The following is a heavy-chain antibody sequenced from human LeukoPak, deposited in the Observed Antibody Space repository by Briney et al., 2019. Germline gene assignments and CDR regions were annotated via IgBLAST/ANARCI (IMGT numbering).Heavy chain of an antibody. CDR3: ARNEDYYGSGSYLD. Sequence: ASVKVTCKASGYTFTSYAMNWVRQAPGQGLEWMGWINTNTGNPTYAQGFTGRFVFSLDTSVSTAYLQISSLKAEDTAVYYCARNEDYYGSGSYLDWGQGTLVTVSS. J-gene: IGHJ4*02. D-gene: IGHD3-10*01. CDR2: INTNTGNP. V-gene: IGHV7-4-1*02. CDR1: GYTFTSYA.